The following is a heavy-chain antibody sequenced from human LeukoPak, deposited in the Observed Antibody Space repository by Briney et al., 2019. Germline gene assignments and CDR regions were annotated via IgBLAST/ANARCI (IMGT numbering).Heavy chain of an antibody. CDR3: AKDRFRAYYFDY. V-gene: IGHV3-23*01. J-gene: IGHJ4*02. CDR1: GFTFSSYA. CDR2: ISGSGGST. Sequence: GGSLRLSCAASGFTFSSYAMSWVRQAPGKGLEWVSAISGSGGSTYYADSVKGRFTISRDNTNNTLYLQMNSLRAEDTAVYYCAKDRFRAYYFDYWGQGTLVTVSS. D-gene: IGHD3-10*01.